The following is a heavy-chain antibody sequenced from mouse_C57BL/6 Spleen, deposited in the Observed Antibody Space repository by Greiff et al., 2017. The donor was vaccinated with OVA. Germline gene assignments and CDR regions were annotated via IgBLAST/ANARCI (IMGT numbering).Heavy chain of an antibody. J-gene: IGHJ1*03. Sequence: DVKLVESGGGLVQPGGSLKLSCAASGFTFSDYYMYWVRQTPEKRLEWVAYISNGGGSTYYPDTVKGRFTISRDNAKNTLYLQMSRLKSEDTAMYYCARHDYDYDGYWYFDVWGTGTTVTVSS. CDR2: ISNGGGST. CDR1: GFTFSDYY. V-gene: IGHV5-12*01. CDR3: ARHDYDYDGYWYFDV. D-gene: IGHD2-4*01.